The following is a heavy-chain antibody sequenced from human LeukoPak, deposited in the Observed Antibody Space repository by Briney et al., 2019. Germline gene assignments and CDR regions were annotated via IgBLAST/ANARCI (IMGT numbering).Heavy chain of an antibody. CDR3: ASPFQSHSIPRGYYGMDV. D-gene: IGHD3-10*01. Sequence: GGSLRLSCAASGFTFSSYAMSWVRQAPGKGLEWVSAISGSGGSTYYADSVKGRFAISRDNSKNSLYLQINSLRAEDTAVYYCASPFQSHSIPRGYYGMDVWGHGTTVTVSS. CDR2: ISGSGGST. CDR1: GFTFSSYA. J-gene: IGHJ6*02. V-gene: IGHV3-23*01.